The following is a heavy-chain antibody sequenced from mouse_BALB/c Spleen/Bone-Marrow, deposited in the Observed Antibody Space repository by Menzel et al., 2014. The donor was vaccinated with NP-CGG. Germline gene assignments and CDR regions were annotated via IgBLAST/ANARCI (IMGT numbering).Heavy chain of an antibody. CDR2: ISDGGSYT. CDR3: ARRWFAY. V-gene: IGHV5-4*02. CDR1: GFTFSDYY. Sequence: EVKLVESGGGLVKPGGSLKLSCAASGFTFSDYYMYWVRQTPEKRLEWVATISDGGSYTYYPDSVKGRFTISRDSAKNNLYLQMSSLKSEDTAMYYCARRWFAYWGQGTLVTVSA. J-gene: IGHJ3*01.